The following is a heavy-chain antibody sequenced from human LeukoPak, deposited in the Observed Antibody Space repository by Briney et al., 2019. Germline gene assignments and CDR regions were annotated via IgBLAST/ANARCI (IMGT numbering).Heavy chain of an antibody. CDR2: IYYSGST. CDR3: ARDQEDSGTDY. D-gene: IGHD3-10*01. Sequence: RPSQTLSLTCTVSGSSISSGDYYWSWIRQHPGKGLEWIGYIYYSGSTYYNPSLKSRVTISLDTSKNQFSLKLSSVTAADTAVYYCARDQEDSGTDYWGQGTLVTVSS. J-gene: IGHJ4*02. V-gene: IGHV4-31*03. CDR1: GSSISSGDYY.